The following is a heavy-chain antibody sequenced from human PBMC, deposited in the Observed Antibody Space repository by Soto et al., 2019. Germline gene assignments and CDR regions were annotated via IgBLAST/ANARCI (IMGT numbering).Heavy chain of an antibody. Sequence: SETQSLTSTVSGGYISSGGYYWSWIRQHPGKGLEWIGYIYYSGSTYYNPSLKSRVTISVDTSKNQFSLKLSSVTAADTAVYYCARDDIVATKYYYGMDVWGQGTTVTVSS. J-gene: IGHJ6*02. D-gene: IGHD5-12*01. CDR1: GGYISSGGYY. CDR3: ARDDIVATKYYYGMDV. CDR2: IYYSGST. V-gene: IGHV4-31*03.